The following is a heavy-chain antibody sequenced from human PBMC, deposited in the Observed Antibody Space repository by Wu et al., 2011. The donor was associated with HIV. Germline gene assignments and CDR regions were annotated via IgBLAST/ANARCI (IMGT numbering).Heavy chain of an antibody. CDR3: ANRTEGATSGST. CDR2: IIPIFETS. J-gene: IGHJ4*02. CDR1: GDSFSSYA. Sequence: QVQLVQSGAEVKKPGSSVKVSCKASGDSFSSYAITWVRQAPGQGLEWMGEIIPIFETSNYAQDFQGRVTITADKSTSTAYMELSSLRSEDTAVYYCANRTEGATSGSTGGQGTLVTVVL. D-gene: IGHD1-26*01. V-gene: IGHV1-69*06.